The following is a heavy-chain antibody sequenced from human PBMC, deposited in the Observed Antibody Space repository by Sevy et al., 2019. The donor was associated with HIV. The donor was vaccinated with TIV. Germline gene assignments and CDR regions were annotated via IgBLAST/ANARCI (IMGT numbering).Heavy chain of an antibody. CDR1: GGSLNSYY. V-gene: IGHV4-59*01. CDR3: ARDSDSGLDY. CDR2: LFYTDST. Sequence: SETLSLTCTVSGGSLNSYYWSWIRQPPGKGLEWIGYLFYTDSTKYNPSLKSRVTISVDRSKNQFSLELRSVTAADTAVYYCARDSDSGLDYWGQGTLVTVSS. J-gene: IGHJ4*02. D-gene: IGHD4-17*01.